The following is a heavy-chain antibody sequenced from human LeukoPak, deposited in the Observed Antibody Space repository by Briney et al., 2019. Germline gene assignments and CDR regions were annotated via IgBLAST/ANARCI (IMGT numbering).Heavy chain of an antibody. J-gene: IGHJ1*01. Sequence: GGSLRLSCAASGFTFSSYGMHWVRQAPGKGLEWVAVISYNGSNKYYADSVKGRFTISRDNSKNTLYLQMNSLRAEDTAVYYCAKPLWFGELGEYFQHWGQGTLVTVSS. CDR2: ISYNGSNK. CDR3: AKPLWFGELGEYFQH. CDR1: GFTFSSYG. V-gene: IGHV3-30*18. D-gene: IGHD3-10*01.